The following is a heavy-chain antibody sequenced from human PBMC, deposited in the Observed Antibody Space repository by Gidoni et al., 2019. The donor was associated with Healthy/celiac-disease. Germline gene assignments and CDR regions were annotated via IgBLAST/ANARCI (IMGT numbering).Heavy chain of an antibody. V-gene: IGHV4-59*01. CDR3: ARGSRGAVAGNRFDY. CDR2: IYYSGST. J-gene: IGHJ4*02. D-gene: IGHD6-19*01. CDR1: GGSISSYY. Sequence: QVQLQESGPGLVKPSETLSLTCTVSGGSISSYYWSWIRQPPGKGLEWIGYIYYSGSTNYNPSLKSRVTISVDTSKNQFSLKLSSVTAADTAVYYCARGSRGAVAGNRFDYWGQGTLVTVSS.